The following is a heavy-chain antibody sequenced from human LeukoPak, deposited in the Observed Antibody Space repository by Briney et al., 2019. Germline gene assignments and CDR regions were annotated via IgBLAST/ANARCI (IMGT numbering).Heavy chain of an antibody. CDR2: IKQDGSEK. J-gene: IGHJ4*02. CDR3: TTDRDWKFLDY. CDR1: GFTFSNNW. V-gene: IGHV3-7*01. D-gene: IGHD1-1*01. Sequence: PGGSLRLSCAASGFTFSNNWMSWVRQAPGKGLEWVANIKQDGSEKNYVDSVKGRFTISRDNAKNSLFLQMNSLRVGDTAKYYCTTDRDWKFLDYWGQGTPVTVSS.